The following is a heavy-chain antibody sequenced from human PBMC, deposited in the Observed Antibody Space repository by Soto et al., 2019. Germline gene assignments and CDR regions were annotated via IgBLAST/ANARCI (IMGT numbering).Heavy chain of an antibody. CDR3: ARDVSARYSRQSRGMHV. CDR1: GYTFTGYY. D-gene: IGHD6-13*01. CDR2: INPNSGGT. J-gene: IGHJ6*02. V-gene: IGHV1-2*02. Sequence: SVKLSCKASGYTFTGYYMHWVRQAPGQGLEWMGWINPNSGGTNYAQKFQGRVTMTRDTSISTAYMELSRLRSDDTAGYYCARDVSARYSRQSRGMHVWGQGPTV.